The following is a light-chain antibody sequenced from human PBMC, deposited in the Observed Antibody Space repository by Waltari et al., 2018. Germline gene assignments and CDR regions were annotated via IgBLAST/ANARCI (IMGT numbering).Light chain of an antibody. V-gene: IGKV4-1*01. CDR2: WAS. CDR1: QSVLYISNNKNY. J-gene: IGKJ2*01. CDR3: QQYFTPPYT. Sequence: DIVMTQSPDSLAVSLGERGTINCKSSQSVLYISNNKNYLAWYQQKPGQAPRQLIYWASTRESGVPDRLSVSGSGPDFSRTISALQAEDVAIYYCQQYFTPPYTFGQGTKREIK.